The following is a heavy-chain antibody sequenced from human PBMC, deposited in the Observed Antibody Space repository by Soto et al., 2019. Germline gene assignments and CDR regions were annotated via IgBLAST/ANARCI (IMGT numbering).Heavy chain of an antibody. CDR1: GGSISSYY. Sequence: PSETLSLTCTVSGGSISSYYWSWIRQPPGKGLEWIGYIYYIGSTNYNPSLKSRVTISVDTSKNQFSLKLSSVTAADPAVYYCARERSSSSVYFDYWGQGTLVTVSS. CDR3: ARERSSSSVYFDY. D-gene: IGHD6-6*01. CDR2: IYYIGST. J-gene: IGHJ4*02. V-gene: IGHV4-59*01.